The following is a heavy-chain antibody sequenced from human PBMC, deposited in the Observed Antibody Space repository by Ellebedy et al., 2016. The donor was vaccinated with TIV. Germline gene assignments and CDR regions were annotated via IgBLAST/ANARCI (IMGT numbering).Heavy chain of an antibody. CDR3: ARARDYYGSGSYRDTYYYYGMDV. CDR2: IIPIFGTA. J-gene: IGHJ6*02. Sequence: SVKVSXXASVGTFSSYAISWVRQAPGQGLEWMGGIIPIFGTANYAQKFQGRVTITADESTSTAYMELSSLRSEDTAVYYCARARDYYGSGSYRDTYYYYGMDVWGQGTTVTVSS. CDR1: VGTFSSYA. D-gene: IGHD3-10*01. V-gene: IGHV1-69*13.